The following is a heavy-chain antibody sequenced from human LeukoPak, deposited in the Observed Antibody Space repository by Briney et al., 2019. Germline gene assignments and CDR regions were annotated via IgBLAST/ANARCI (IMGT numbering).Heavy chain of an antibody. J-gene: IGHJ3*02. CDR1: GGTFSSYS. CDR2: IIPTFGTA. D-gene: IGHD1-26*01. V-gene: IGHV1-69*05. CDR3: ARAVLVGATTTGAFDI. Sequence: GASVKVSCKASGGTFSSYSISWVRQAPGQGLEWMGGIIPTFGTANYAQKFQGRVTITTDESTSTAYMELSSLRSADTAVYYCARAVLVGATTTGAFDIWGQGTMVTVSS.